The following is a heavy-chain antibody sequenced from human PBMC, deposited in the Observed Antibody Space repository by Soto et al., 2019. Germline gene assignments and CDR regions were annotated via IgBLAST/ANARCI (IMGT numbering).Heavy chain of an antibody. Sequence: ASVKVSCKASGYTFTSHDINWVRQATGQELEWMGWMNPNSGNTGYAQKFQGRVTMTRNTSINTAYMELRSLRSEDTAVYFCARVDSSNWYNWFDPWGQGTLVTVSS. V-gene: IGHV1-8*01. CDR2: MNPNSGNT. CDR3: ARVDSSNWYNWFDP. D-gene: IGHD6-13*01. CDR1: GYTFTSHD. J-gene: IGHJ5*02.